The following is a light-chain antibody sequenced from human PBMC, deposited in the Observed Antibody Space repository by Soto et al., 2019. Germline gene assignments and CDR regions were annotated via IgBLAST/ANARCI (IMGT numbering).Light chain of an antibody. CDR3: LQYNGYYRT. CDR2: YAS. CDR1: HNIGSW. Sequence: DIQMTQSPSTLSASVGDRVTITCRASHNIGSWLAWYQQKPGKAPNLLIYYASTLESGVPSRFSGSGSGTTFTLTISSLQSDDFATYYCLQYNGYYRTFGQGTKVDIK. J-gene: IGKJ1*01. V-gene: IGKV1-5*01.